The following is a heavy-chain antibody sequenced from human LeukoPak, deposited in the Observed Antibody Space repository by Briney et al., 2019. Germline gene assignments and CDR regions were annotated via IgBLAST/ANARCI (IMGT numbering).Heavy chain of an antibody. V-gene: IGHV3-9*01. CDR2: ISWNSGSI. CDR3: AKDLKDSSGSSFDY. Sequence: GGSLRLSCAASGFTFDDYAMHWVRQAPGKGLEWVSGISWNSGSIGYADSVKGRFTIPRDNAKNSLYLQMNSLRAEDTALYYCAKDLKDSSGSSFDYWGQGTLVTVSS. D-gene: IGHD3-22*01. J-gene: IGHJ4*02. CDR1: GFTFDDYA.